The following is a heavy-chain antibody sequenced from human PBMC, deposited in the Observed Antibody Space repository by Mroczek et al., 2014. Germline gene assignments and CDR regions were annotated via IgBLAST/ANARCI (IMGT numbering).Heavy chain of an antibody. J-gene: IGHJ6*02. Sequence: QVQLVQSGAGLLKPSETLSLTCAVYGGSFSGYYWSWIRQPPGKGLEWIGEINHSGSTNYNPSLKSRVTISVDTSKNQFSLKLSSVTAADTAVYYCARWRREIFGVVIIPDYYYYGMDVWGQGTTVTVSS. CDR3: ARWRREIFGVVIIPDYYYYGMDV. CDR1: GGSFSGYY. CDR2: INHSGST. D-gene: IGHD3-3*01. V-gene: IGHV4-34*01.